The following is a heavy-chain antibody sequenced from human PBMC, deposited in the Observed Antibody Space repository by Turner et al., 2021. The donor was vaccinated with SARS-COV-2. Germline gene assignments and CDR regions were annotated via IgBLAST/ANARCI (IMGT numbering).Heavy chain of an antibody. D-gene: IGHD1-26*01. Sequence: QLQLQESGPGLVKPSETLSLTCTVSGGSISSSSYYWGWIRQPPGKGLEWIGRIYYSGSNYYNPSLKSRVTISVDTSKNQFSLKLSSVTAADTAVYYCAGEVVVLTTTHYGMDVWGQGTTVTVSS. J-gene: IGHJ6*02. CDR1: GGSISSSSYY. V-gene: IGHV4-39*01. CDR2: IYYSGSN. CDR3: AGEVVVLTTTHYGMDV.